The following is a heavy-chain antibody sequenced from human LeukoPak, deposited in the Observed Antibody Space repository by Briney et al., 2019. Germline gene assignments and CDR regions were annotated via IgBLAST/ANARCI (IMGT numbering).Heavy chain of an antibody. Sequence: PGGSLRLSCAASGFTVSSNYMSWARQAPGKGLEWVSAISGSGGSTYYADSVKGRFTISRDNSKNTLYLQMNSLRAEDTAVYYCAKVLWSAPWGAFNIWGQGTMVTVSS. V-gene: IGHV3-23*01. CDR1: GFTVSSNY. CDR2: ISGSGGST. J-gene: IGHJ3*02. CDR3: AKVLWSAPWGAFNI. D-gene: IGHD3-3*01.